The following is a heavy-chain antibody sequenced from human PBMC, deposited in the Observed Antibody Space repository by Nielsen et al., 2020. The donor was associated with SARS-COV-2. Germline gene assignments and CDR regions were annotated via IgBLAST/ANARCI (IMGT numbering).Heavy chain of an antibody. V-gene: IGHV3-30*18. CDR3: AKDTGYSYGYSWFDP. D-gene: IGHD5-18*01. CDR1: GFTFSSYG. CDR2: ISYDGSNK. J-gene: IGHJ5*02. Sequence: GGSLRLSCAASGFTFSSYGMHWVRQAPGKGLEWVAVISYDGSNKYYADSVKGRFTISRDNSKNTLYLQMNSLRAEDTAVYYCAKDTGYSYGYSWFDPWGQGTLVTVSS.